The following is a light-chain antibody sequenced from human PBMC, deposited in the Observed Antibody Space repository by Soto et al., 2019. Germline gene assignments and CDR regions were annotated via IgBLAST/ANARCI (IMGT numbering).Light chain of an antibody. CDR2: DAS. J-gene: IGKJ1*01. CDR3: HQYNSYSWT. Sequence: DIQITQSPSTLSASVRDRATITCRASQSISSRLAWYQQKPGKAPTLLIYDASTMETGVPPRFSGSGSGTEFTLTISSLQPDDFAAYYCHQYNSYSWTFGQGTKVDIK. V-gene: IGKV1-5*01. CDR1: QSISSR.